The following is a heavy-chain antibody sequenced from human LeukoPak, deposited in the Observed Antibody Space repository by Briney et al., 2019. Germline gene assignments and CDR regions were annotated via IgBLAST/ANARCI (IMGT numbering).Heavy chain of an antibody. CDR2: INHSGST. CDR1: GVSFSGYY. D-gene: IGHD3-22*01. Sequence: IPSATLSLTCAVYGVSFSGYYWSWIRQPLGKGLEWIGEINHSGSTNYNPSLKSRVTISVDTSKNQFSLKLSSVTAADTAVYYCARGNYETYDSSGYFDYWGQGTLVTVSS. V-gene: IGHV4-34*01. CDR3: ARGNYETYDSSGYFDY. J-gene: IGHJ4*02.